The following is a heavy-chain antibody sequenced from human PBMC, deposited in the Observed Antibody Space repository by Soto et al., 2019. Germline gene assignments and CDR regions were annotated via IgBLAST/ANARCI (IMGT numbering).Heavy chain of an antibody. V-gene: IGHV2-5*02. CDR1: GFSLRSTGVG. Sequence: QITLKESDPTLVKPTQTVTLTCTFSGFSLRSTGVGAGWIRQPPGKALEWLALIHWDDDKRYSPSLKRRLTIXXDXSXXQVVLTMTNMDPADTATYYCVHRSGLKGRYYGMDVRGQGTTVTVSS. D-gene: IGHD3-16*01. J-gene: IGHJ6*02. CDR3: VHRSGLKGRYYGMDV. CDR2: IHWDDDK.